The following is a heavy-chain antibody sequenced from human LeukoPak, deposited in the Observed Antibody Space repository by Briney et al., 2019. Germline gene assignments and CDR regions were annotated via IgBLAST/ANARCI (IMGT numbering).Heavy chain of an antibody. J-gene: IGHJ4*02. Sequence: SETLSLTCTVSGGSISSGDYYWSWIRQPPGKGLEWIGYIYYSGSTYYNPSLKSRVTISVDTSKNQFSLKLSSVTAADTAVYYCARDRNVLRFLERSGFDYWGQGTLVTVSS. V-gene: IGHV4-30-4*01. D-gene: IGHD3-3*01. CDR3: ARDRNVLRFLERSGFDY. CDR1: GGSISSGDYY. CDR2: IYYSGST.